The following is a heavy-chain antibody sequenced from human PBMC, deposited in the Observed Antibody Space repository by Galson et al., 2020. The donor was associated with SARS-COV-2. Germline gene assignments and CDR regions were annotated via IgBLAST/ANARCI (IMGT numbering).Heavy chain of an antibody. CDR3: ARQGNSGRACDI. CDR2: FYYSGRS. D-gene: IGHD1-26*01. Sequence: SETLSLTCAVSGYSVSTTNYWGWVRLAPGKGMEWIGSFYYSGRSYYNPSLKSRVTISVDASKNQFSLQLNSVTAADTAVYLCARQGNSGRACDIWGQGTMVTVSS. J-gene: IGHJ3*02. V-gene: IGHV4-38-2*01. CDR1: GYSVSTTNY.